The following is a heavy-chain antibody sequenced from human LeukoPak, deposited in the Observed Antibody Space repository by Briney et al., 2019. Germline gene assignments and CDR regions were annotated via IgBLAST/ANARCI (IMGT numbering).Heavy chain of an antibody. Sequence: GGSLRLSCAASGFTVSSNYMSWVRQAPGKGLEWVSAISGSGGSTYYADSVKGRFTISRDNSKNTLYLQMNSLRAEDTAVYYCAKQIESDYYYYYGMDVWGQGTTVTVSS. CDR1: GFTVSSNY. J-gene: IGHJ6*02. CDR3: AKQIESDYYYYYGMDV. V-gene: IGHV3-23*01. CDR2: ISGSGGST.